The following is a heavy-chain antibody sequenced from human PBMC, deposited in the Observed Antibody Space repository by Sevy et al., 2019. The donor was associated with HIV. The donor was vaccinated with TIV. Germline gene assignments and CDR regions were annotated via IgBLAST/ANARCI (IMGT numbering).Heavy chain of an antibody. CDR1: GFTFSSYS. Sequence: GGSLRLSCAASGFTFSSYSMNWVRQAPGKGLEWVSSISSSSSYIYYADSVKGRFTISRDNAKNSLYLQMNSLRAEDTAMYYCASLSVTTSPGDYFDYWGQGTLVTVSS. CDR2: ISSSSSYI. D-gene: IGHD4-17*01. V-gene: IGHV3-21*01. CDR3: ASLSVTTSPGDYFDY. J-gene: IGHJ4*02.